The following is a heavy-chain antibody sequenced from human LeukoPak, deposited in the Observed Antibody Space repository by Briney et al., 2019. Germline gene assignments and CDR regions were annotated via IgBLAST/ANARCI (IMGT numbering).Heavy chain of an antibody. V-gene: IGHV3-30*02. CDR2: IRYDGSNK. Sequence: GGTLRLTCAASGFTFSSYGMSWVRQAPRKGLEWVAFIRYDGSNKYYADSVKGRFTISRDNSKNTLYLQMNSLRAEDTAVYYCSKGGYEGYYYYMDVWGKGTTVTISS. CDR3: SKGGYEGYYYYMDV. J-gene: IGHJ6*03. D-gene: IGHD5-12*01. CDR1: GFTFSSYG.